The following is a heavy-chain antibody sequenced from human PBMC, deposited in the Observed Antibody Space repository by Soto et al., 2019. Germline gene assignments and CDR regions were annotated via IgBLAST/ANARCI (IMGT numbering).Heavy chain of an antibody. V-gene: IGHV1-69*01. CDR3: ARAPLVGAQGHSDY. D-gene: IGHD1-26*01. J-gene: IGHJ4*02. CDR2: IIPIFGTA. Sequence: QVQLVQSGAEVKKPGSSVKVSCKASGGTFSSYAISWVRQAPGQGLEWMGGIIPIFGTANYAQKFQGRVTITAEDSTSTAYMELSSLRSEDTAEDYGARAPLVGAQGHSDYWGQGTLVTVSS. CDR1: GGTFSSYA.